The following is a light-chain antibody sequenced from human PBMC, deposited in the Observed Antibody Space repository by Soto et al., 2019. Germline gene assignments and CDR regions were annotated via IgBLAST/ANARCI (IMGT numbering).Light chain of an antibody. CDR3: QQYDNLPLT. Sequence: DLQMTQSPSSLSASVGDRVTITCQASQYISNYLNWYQQKPGKAPKLLIYDASNLQIGVPSRFSGSGSGTDFTFTISSLQPEDIAAYYCQQYDNLPLTFEGGTKVEIK. CDR2: DAS. CDR1: QYISNY. V-gene: IGKV1-33*01. J-gene: IGKJ4*01.